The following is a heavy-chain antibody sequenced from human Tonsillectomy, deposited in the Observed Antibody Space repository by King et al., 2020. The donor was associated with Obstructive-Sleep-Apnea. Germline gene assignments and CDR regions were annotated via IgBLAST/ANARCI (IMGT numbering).Heavy chain of an antibody. Sequence: VTLKESGPVLVKPTETLTLTCTVSGFSLSNARMAVSWIRQPPGKALEWLAHIFSNDEKSYRTSLKSRLTISKDTSKSQVVLTMTNMDPVDTATYYCVRIEGVLIGSYWFDPWGQGTLVTVSS. D-gene: IGHD3-9*01. CDR3: VRIEGVLIGSYWFDP. CDR2: IFSNDEK. V-gene: IGHV2-26*01. CDR1: GFSLSNARMA. J-gene: IGHJ5*02.